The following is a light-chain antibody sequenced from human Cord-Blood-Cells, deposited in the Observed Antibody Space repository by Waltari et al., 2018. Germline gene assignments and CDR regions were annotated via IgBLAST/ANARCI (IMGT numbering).Light chain of an antibody. J-gene: IGKJ1*01. V-gene: IGKV1-39*01. CDR1: QSISSY. CDR3: QQSYSTWT. Sequence: DIQMTQSPSSLSASVGDRVTITCRASQSISSYLNWYQQKPGKAPKLLIYAASSLQSGVPARSSGSGSGTDFTLTISSLKPEEFATYYCQQSYSTWTFGQGTKVEIK. CDR2: AAS.